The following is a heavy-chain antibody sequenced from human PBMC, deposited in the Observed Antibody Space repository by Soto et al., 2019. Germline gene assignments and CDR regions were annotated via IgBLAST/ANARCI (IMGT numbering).Heavy chain of an antibody. CDR1: GGSFSGYY. J-gene: IGHJ3*02. CDR2: INHSGST. Sequence: SDTLSLTCAVYGGSFSGYYWSWIRQPPGKGLEWIGEINHSGSTNYNPSLKSRVTISVDTSKNQFSLKLSSVTAADTAVYYCARDERQWLVDAFDIWGQGTMVTVSS. V-gene: IGHV4-34*01. CDR3: ARDERQWLVDAFDI. D-gene: IGHD6-19*01.